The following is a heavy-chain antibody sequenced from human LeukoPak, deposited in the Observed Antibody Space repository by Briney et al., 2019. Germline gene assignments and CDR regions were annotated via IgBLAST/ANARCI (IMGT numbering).Heavy chain of an antibody. CDR1: GFTFSSYG. CDR3: AKDSDTSGISF. Sequence: GGSLRLSCAASGFTFSSYGMHWVRQAPGKGLEWVAVISYDGSNKYYADSVKGRFTISRDSSKNTLYLQMNSLRAEDTAVYYCAKDSDTSGISFWGQGTLVTVSS. CDR2: ISYDGSNK. D-gene: IGHD6-13*01. V-gene: IGHV3-30*18. J-gene: IGHJ4*02.